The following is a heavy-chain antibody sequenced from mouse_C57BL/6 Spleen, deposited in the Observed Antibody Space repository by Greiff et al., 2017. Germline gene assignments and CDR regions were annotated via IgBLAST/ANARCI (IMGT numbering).Heavy chain of an antibody. D-gene: IGHD1-1*01. CDR3: TRSLYYGSSSFDY. CDR1: GFTFSNYW. Sequence: EVQLVESGGGLVQPGGSMKLSCVASGFTFSNYWMNWVRQSPEKGLEWVAQIRLKSDNYATHYAESVKGRFTISRDDSKSSVYLQMNNLRAEDTGIYYCTRSLYYGSSSFDYWGQGTTLTVAS. V-gene: IGHV6-3*01. J-gene: IGHJ2*01. CDR2: IRLKSDNYAT.